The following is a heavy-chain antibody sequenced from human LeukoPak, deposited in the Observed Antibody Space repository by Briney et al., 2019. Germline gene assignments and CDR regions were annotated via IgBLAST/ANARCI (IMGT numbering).Heavy chain of an antibody. CDR3: ARGITGTTFYYYYYYMDV. J-gene: IGHJ6*03. D-gene: IGHD1-7*01. V-gene: IGHV1-8*02. CDR2: MNPNSGNT. Sequence: ASVKVSCKASGYTFTDYYMHWVRQAPGQGLEWMGWMNPNSGNTGYAQKFQGRVTMTRNTSISTAYMELSSLRSEDTAVYYCARGITGTTFYYYYYYMDVWGKGTTVTVSS. CDR1: GYTFTDYY.